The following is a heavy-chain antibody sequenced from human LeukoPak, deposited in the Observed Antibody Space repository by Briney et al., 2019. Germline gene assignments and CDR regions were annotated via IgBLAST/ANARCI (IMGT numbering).Heavy chain of an antibody. V-gene: IGHV5-51*01. J-gene: IGHJ4*02. Sequence: GESLKISCKGSGYSFTSYWIGWVRQMPGKGLEWMGIIYPGDSDTRYSPSFQGQVTISADKFISTAYLQWSSLKASDTATYYCASHYGDFSPSSISWGQGTLVTVSS. CDR1: GYSFTSYW. D-gene: IGHD4-17*01. CDR3: ASHYGDFSPSSIS. CDR2: IYPGDSDT.